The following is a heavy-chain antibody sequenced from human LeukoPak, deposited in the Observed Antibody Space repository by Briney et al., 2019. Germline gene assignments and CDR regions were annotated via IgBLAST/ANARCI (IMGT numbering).Heavy chain of an antibody. CDR3: ARDHNWAFDS. V-gene: IGHV3-21*05. J-gene: IGHJ4*02. D-gene: IGHD1-20*01. CDR2: IGLASGFT. Sequence: PGGPLRLSYAASGFTFSDYSMNWLRQAPGRGLEWLSYIGLASGFTSYADSVKGRFTISSHTARNSLYLHLNSLRAEDTAVYFCARDHNWAFDSWGQGTLVTVSS. CDR1: GFTFSDYS.